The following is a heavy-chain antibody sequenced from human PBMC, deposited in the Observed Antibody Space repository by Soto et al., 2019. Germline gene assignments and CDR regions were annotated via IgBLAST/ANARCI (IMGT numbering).Heavy chain of an antibody. CDR2: ISSSSSYI. Sequence: EVQLVESGGGLVKPGGSLRLSCAASGFTFSSYSMNWVRQAPGKGLEWVSSISSSSSYIYYADSVKCLFTISRDNAKISLYLQMNSLRAEDTAVYYCARDFEPSRFGWFDPWGQGTLVTVSS. D-gene: IGHD3-16*01. CDR1: GFTFSSYS. CDR3: ARDFEPSRFGWFDP. V-gene: IGHV3-21*01. J-gene: IGHJ5*02.